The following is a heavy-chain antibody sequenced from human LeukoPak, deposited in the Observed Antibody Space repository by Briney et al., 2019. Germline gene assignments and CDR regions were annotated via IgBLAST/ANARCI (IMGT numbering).Heavy chain of an antibody. V-gene: IGHV3-15*01. Sequence: GGSLRLSCAASGFNFNAAWMSWVRQTPGKGLEWIGRLKSKGSGGTTDYAAPVKGRFTISRDDSKNTLYLQMNSLKIEDTAVYFCSWEMDGSFGRRLENWGQGTLVTIAS. CDR3: SWEMDGSFGRRLEN. CDR2: LKSKGSGGTT. CDR1: GFNFNAAW. D-gene: IGHD3-10*01. J-gene: IGHJ4*02.